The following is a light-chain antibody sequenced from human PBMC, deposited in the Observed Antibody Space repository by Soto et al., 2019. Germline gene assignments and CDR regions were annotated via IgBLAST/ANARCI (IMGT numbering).Light chain of an antibody. CDR2: GAS. Sequence: EIVLTQSPVTLSLSTGERATLSCRASQSVTSSYLAWYQLKPGQAPRVLIYGASNRATGIPDRFSGSGSGTDFTLTISRLEPEDFAVYFCQQYGNSPPNTFGQGTKVDIK. CDR1: QSVTSSY. J-gene: IGKJ2*01. CDR3: QQYGNSPPNT. V-gene: IGKV3-20*01.